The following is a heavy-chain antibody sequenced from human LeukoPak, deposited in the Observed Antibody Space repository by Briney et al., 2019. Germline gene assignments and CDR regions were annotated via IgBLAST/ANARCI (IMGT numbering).Heavy chain of an antibody. CDR1: GFTFSSYA. CDR2: ISYDGSNK. CDR3: ARDAPSGVAAGFDY. J-gene: IGHJ4*02. Sequence: GGSLRLSCAASGFTFSSYAMHWVRQAPGKGLEWVAVISYDGSNKYYADSVKGRFTISRDNSKNTLYLQMNSLRAEDTAVYYCARDAPSGVAAGFDYWAQGTLVTVSS. D-gene: IGHD6-13*01. V-gene: IGHV3-30-3*01.